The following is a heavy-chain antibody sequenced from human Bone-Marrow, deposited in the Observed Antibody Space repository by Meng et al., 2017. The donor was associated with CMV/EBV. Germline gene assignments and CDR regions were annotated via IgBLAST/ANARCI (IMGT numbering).Heavy chain of an antibody. CDR2: IYYSGST. CDR1: GGSISSSSYY. J-gene: IGHJ1*01. CDR3: ARGSQLLGYFQH. D-gene: IGHD2-2*01. Sequence: SETLSLTCTVSGGSISSSSYYWGWIRQPPGKGLEWIGSIYYSGSTYYNPSLKSRVTISVDTSKNQFSLKLSSVTAADTAVYYCARGSQLLGYFQHWGQGTLVTVPS. V-gene: IGHV4-39*07.